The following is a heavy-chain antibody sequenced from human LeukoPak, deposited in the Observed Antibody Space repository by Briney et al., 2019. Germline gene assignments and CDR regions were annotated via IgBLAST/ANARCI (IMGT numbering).Heavy chain of an antibody. D-gene: IGHD3-22*01. V-gene: IGHV4-34*01. Sequence: SETLSLTCAVYGGSFSGYYWSWLRQPPGKGLEWIGEINHSGSTNHNPSLKSRVTISVDTSKNQFSLKLSSVTAADTAVYYCARGGGITMIVVVTAPFDYWGQGTLVTVSS. J-gene: IGHJ4*02. CDR1: GGSFSGYY. CDR3: ARGGGITMIVVVTAPFDY. CDR2: INHSGST.